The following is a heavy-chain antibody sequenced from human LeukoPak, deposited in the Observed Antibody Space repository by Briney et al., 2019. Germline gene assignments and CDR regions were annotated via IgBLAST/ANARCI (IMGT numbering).Heavy chain of an antibody. CDR2: INHSGST. CDR3: ARGRYCSGGSCYPSYYYYGMDV. V-gene: IGHV4-34*01. J-gene: IGHJ6*02. CDR1: GFTFDDYG. Sequence: PGGSLRLSCAASGFTFDDYGMSWVRQAPGKGLEWIGEINHSGSTNYNPSLKSRVTISVDTSKNQFSLKLSSVTAADTAVYYCARGRYCSGGSCYPSYYYYGMDVWGQGTTVTVSS. D-gene: IGHD2-15*01.